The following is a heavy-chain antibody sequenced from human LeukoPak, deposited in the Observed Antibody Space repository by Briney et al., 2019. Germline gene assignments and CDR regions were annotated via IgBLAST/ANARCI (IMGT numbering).Heavy chain of an antibody. V-gene: IGHV3-30*18. Sequence: GRSLRLSWAASGFTFSSYGMHWVRQAPGKGLEWVAVISYDGSNKYYADSVKGRFTISRDNSKNTLYLEMNSLRAEDTAVYYCAKDEEGYSSGWYGSWGQGTLVTVSS. CDR1: GFTFSSYG. CDR2: ISYDGSNK. J-gene: IGHJ5*01. D-gene: IGHD6-19*01. CDR3: AKDEEGYSSGWYGS.